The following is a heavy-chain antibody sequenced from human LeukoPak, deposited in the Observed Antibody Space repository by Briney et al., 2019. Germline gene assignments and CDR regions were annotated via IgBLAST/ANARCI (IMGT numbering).Heavy chain of an antibody. J-gene: IGHJ5*01. Sequence: ASVKVSCKATSRISWVRQAPGQGLEWMGWIGTYGGDTYYAQKFQGRITVPTDTSTITVYMELRNLRSDDTAVYYCARDLWNFYDDSGYNRDFDSWGQGTLVTVSS. CDR3: ARDLWNFYDDSGYNRDFDS. CDR1: TSR. D-gene: IGHD3-22*01. V-gene: IGHV1-18*01. CDR2: IGTYGGDT.